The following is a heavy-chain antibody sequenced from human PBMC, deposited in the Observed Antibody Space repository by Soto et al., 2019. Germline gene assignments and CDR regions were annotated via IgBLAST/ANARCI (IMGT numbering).Heavy chain of an antibody. CDR1: GFTFSSYA. V-gene: IGHV3-23*01. J-gene: IGHJ3*02. CDR3: AKDRELRFLEWLLSAFDI. Sequence: GGSLRLSCAASGFTFSSYAMSWVRQAPGKGLEWVSAISGSGGSTYYADPVKGRFTISRDNSKNTLYLQMNSLRAEDTAVYYCAKDRELRFLEWLLSAFDIWGQGTMVTVSS. D-gene: IGHD3-3*01. CDR2: ISGSGGST.